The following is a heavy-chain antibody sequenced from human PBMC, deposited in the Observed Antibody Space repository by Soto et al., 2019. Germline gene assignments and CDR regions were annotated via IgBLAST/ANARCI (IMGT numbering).Heavy chain of an antibody. Sequence: PSETLSLTCTVSGGSISGHSWIWIRQSAGRGLEWIGHIYPSGSTSYNPSLRSRVTMSLDTSKNRIFLNLTAVTAADTAVFYCVRGRSYSVYDFWGPGTLVTVSS. J-gene: IGHJ4*02. CDR2: IYPSGST. CDR3: VRGRSYSVYDF. V-gene: IGHV4-4*07. CDR1: GGSISGHS. D-gene: IGHD5-12*01.